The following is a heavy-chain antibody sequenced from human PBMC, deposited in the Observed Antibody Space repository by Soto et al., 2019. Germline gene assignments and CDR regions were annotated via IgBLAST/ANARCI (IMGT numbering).Heavy chain of an antibody. D-gene: IGHD4-17*01. J-gene: IGHJ5*02. CDR1: GGSISSYY. Sequence: QVQLQESGPGLVKPSETLSLTCTVSGGSISSYYWSWIRQPPGKGLESIGYIYYSGSTNYDPSLTSRLTISVDTSKNQFFLKLSSVTAADTAVYYCARRLRTSWFDPWGQGTLVTVSS. CDR2: IYYSGST. V-gene: IGHV4-59*01. CDR3: ARRLRTSWFDP.